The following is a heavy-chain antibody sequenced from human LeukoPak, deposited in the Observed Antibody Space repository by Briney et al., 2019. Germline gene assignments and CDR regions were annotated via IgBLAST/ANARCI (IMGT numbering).Heavy chain of an antibody. Sequence: GGSLRLSCAASGFTFSSYWMSWVRQAPGKGLEWVANIKQDGSEKYYVDSVKGRFTISRDNAKNSLYLQMNSLRAEDTAVYYCAREMGYYYYGMDVWGQGTTVTVSS. D-gene: IGHD2-8*01. CDR2: IKQDGSEK. CDR1: GFTFSSYW. CDR3: AREMGYYYYGMDV. V-gene: IGHV3-7*01. J-gene: IGHJ6*02.